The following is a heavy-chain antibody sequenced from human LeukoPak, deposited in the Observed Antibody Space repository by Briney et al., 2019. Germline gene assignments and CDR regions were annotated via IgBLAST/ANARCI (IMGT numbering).Heavy chain of an antibody. CDR3: ARDPAAGTNYFDY. V-gene: IGHV1-2*02. J-gene: IGHJ4*02. D-gene: IGHD6-13*01. CDR2: INPNSGGT. Sequence: ASVKVSCKASGYTFTGYYMHWVRQAPGQGLEWMGWINPNSGGTNYAQKFQGRVTMTRDTSISTAHMELSRLRSDDTAVYYCARDPAAGTNYFDYWGQGTLVTVSS. CDR1: GYTFTGYY.